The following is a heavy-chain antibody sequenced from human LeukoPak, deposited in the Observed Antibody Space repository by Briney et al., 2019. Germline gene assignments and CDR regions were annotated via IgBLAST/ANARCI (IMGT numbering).Heavy chain of an antibody. CDR3: ARTSARGAQFDY. D-gene: IGHD3-10*01. V-gene: IGHV4-4*07. CDR2: IYASGST. J-gene: IGHJ4*02. CDR1: GGSISNYY. Sequence: SEALSLTCTVSGGSISNYYWSWIRQPAGMGLEWIGRIYASGSTNYNPSLKSRVTMSVDTSNNQFSLNLSSVTAADTAVYYCARTSARGAQFDYWGQGTLVTVSS.